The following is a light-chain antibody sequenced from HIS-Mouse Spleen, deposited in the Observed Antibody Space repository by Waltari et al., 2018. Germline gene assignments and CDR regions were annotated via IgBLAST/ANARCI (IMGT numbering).Light chain of an antibody. CDR1: QGISSY. J-gene: IGKJ1*01. CDR2: AAS. CDR3: QQLNSYPPT. Sequence: DSQLTQSPSFLSASVGDRVTITCRASQGISSYLAWYQQKPGKAPKLLIYAASTLQSVVPSRFSGSGSGTEFTLTISSLQPEDFATYYCQQLNSYPPTFGQGTKVEIK. V-gene: IGKV1-9*01.